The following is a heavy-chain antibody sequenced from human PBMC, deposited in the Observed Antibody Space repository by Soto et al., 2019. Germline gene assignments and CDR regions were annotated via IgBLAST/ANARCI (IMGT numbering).Heavy chain of an antibody. Sequence: QVQLQESGPGLVKPSETLSLTCTVSGGSISGYYWSWIRQPPGKGLEWIGYIYYSGSTNYNPSLKSRVTISVDTSKNQFSLRLRSMTAADTAVYYCARGRPWELYDYWGQGARVTVSS. J-gene: IGHJ4*02. V-gene: IGHV4-59*01. CDR2: IYYSGST. CDR3: ARGRPWELYDY. CDR1: GGSISGYY. D-gene: IGHD1-26*01.